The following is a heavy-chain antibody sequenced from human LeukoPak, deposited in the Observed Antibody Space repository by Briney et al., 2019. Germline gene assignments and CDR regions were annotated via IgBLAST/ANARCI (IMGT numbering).Heavy chain of an antibody. CDR1: GASISSSRYY. D-gene: IGHD5-12*01. J-gene: IGHJ4*02. Sequence: PSETLSLTCTVSGASISSSRYYWAWIRQPPGEGLEWIGSIYFGGSTFYNPSLKSRVTISVDTSKNQFSLRLSSVTAADTALYYCARRTIVATIDYWGQGMLVTVSP. CDR2: IYFGGST. CDR3: ARRTIVATIDY. V-gene: IGHV4-39*01.